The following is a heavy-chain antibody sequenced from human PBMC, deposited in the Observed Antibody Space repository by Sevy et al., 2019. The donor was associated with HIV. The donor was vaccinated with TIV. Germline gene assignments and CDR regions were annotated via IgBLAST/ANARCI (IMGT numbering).Heavy chain of an antibody. V-gene: IGHV3-48*01. J-gene: IGHJ5*02. CDR2: ISSSSSTI. Sequence: GGSLRLSCAASGFTFSSYSMNWVRQAPGKGLEWVSYISSSSSTIYYADSVKGRFTISRDKAKNSLYLPMNSLRAEDTAVYYCARGGDYDVWSGYYKYNWFDPWGQGTLVTVSS. D-gene: IGHD3-3*01. CDR1: GFTFSSYS. CDR3: ARGGDYDVWSGYYKYNWFDP.